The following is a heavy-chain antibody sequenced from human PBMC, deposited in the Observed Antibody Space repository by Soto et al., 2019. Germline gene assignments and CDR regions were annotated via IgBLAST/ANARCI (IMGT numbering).Heavy chain of an antibody. V-gene: IGHV4-39*01. J-gene: IGHJ4*02. Sequence: SSETLSLTCTVSGGSISSSSYYWGWIRQPPGKGLEWIGSIYYSGSTYYNPSLKSRVTISVDTSKNQFSLKLSSVTAADTAVYYCARQAGRPEDFAVFDYWGQGPLVTVSS. CDR1: GGSISSSSYY. CDR2: IYYSGST. D-gene: IGHD2-2*01. CDR3: ARQAGRPEDFAVFDY.